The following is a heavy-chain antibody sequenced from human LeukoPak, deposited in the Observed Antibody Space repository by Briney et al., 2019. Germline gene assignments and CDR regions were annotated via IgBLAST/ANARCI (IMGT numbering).Heavy chain of an antibody. CDR1: GGSISRYY. D-gene: IGHD3-10*01. V-gene: IGHV4-59*01. J-gene: IGHJ4*02. Sequence: MASETLSLTCTVSGGSISRYYWSWTRQPPGKGLEWIGDIYYSGSTNYNPSLKSRVTISVDTSKNQFSLKVTSVTAADTAVYYCARDYYDSGSSALWGQGTLVTVSS. CDR2: IYYSGST. CDR3: ARDYYDSGSSAL.